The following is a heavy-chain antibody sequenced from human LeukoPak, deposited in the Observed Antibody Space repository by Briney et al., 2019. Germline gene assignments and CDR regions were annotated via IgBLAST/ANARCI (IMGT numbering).Heavy chain of an antibody. J-gene: IGHJ4*02. V-gene: IGHV3-73*01. CDR2: IRSKANSYAT. CDR1: GFTFSGSA. CDR3: TRLGYNYDSSDNY. Sequence: AGGSLRLSCAASGFTFSGSAMHWVRQASGKGLEWLGRIRSKANSYATVYAASVKGRFTISRDDSKNTAYLQMNSLKTEDTAVYYCTRLGYNYDSSDNYWGQGTLVTVS. D-gene: IGHD3-22*01.